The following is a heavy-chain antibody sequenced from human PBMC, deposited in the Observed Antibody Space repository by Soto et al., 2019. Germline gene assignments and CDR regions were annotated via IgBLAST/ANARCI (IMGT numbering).Heavy chain of an antibody. V-gene: IGHV4-59*01. CDR3: ARSEGYLLPLSY. CDR1: GGYISSYY. Sequence: PSETMSLTCTVSGGYISSYYWSWIRQPPGKGLEWIGYIYYSGSTNYNPSLKSRVTISVDTSKNQFSLKLSSVTAADTAVYYCARSEGYLLPLSYWGQGTLVTVSS. J-gene: IGHJ4*02. CDR2: IYYSGST. D-gene: IGHD3-22*01.